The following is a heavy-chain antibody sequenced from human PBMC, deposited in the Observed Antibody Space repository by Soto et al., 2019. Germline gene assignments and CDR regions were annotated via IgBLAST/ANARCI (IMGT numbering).Heavy chain of an antibody. V-gene: IGHV3-30-3*01. CDR3: SRDKGNYANYYYGMDV. Sequence: LRLSCAASGFTFSSYAMHWVRQAPGKGLEWVAVISYDGSNKYYADSVKGRFTISRDNSKNTLYLQMNSLRAEDTAVYYCSRDKGNYANYYYGMDVWGQGTTVTVSS. J-gene: IGHJ6*02. CDR2: ISYDGSNK. CDR1: GFTFSSYA. D-gene: IGHD1-7*01.